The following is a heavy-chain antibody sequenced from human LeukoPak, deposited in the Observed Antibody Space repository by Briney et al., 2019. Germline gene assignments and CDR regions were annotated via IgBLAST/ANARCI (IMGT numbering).Heavy chain of an antibody. D-gene: IGHD4-17*01. Sequence: PGGSLRLSCAASGFTVSSNYMSWVRQAPGKGLEWVSVIYSGGSTYYADSLKGRFTISRDNSKNALYLQMNSLRAEDTAVYYCARDDGDHYFDYWGQGTLVTVSS. CDR2: IYSGGST. CDR1: GFTVSSNY. V-gene: IGHV3-66*01. CDR3: ARDDGDHYFDY. J-gene: IGHJ4*02.